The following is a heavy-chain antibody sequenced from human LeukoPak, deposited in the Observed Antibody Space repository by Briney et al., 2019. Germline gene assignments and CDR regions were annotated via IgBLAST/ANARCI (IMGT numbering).Heavy chain of an antibody. CDR3: SREFPFCGADCFSGVFDI. V-gene: IGHV1-18*01. CDR2: ISVINSGNT. D-gene: IGHD2-21*02. CDR1: GYTFSSYG. Sequence: ASVKVSRKASGYTFSSYGINWVRQAPGQGLEWMGWISVINSGNTRYAQNFQGRLTMTTDTSTTTAYMELRSLRSDDTAVYYCSREFPFCGADCFSGVFDIWGQGTVVTVS. J-gene: IGHJ3*02.